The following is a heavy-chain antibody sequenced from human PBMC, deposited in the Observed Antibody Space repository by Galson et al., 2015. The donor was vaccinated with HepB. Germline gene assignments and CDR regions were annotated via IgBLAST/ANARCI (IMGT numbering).Heavy chain of an antibody. CDR2: ISSDGSNI. D-gene: IGHD3-22*01. CDR3: AKDDDSHGDSFQNK. V-gene: IGHV3-30*18. J-gene: IGHJ4*02. CDR1: GFTFNIYA. Sequence: SLRLSCAASGFTFNIYAFHWVRQAPGKGLEWLTFISSDGSNIAYRDSVKGRFTISRDNSKNMVFLQMNGLRDDDTAVYYCAKDDDSHGDSFQNKWGLGILVTVSS.